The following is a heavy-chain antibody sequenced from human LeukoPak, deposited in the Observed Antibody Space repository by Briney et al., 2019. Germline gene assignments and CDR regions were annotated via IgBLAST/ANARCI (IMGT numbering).Heavy chain of an antibody. CDR3: TTLESGSYFLDYYYMDV. D-gene: IGHD1-26*01. Sequence: PGGSLRLSCAASGFTFSNAWMSWVRQAPGKGLEWVGRIKSKTDGGTTDYAAPVKGRFTISRDDSKNTLYLQMNSLKTEDTAVYYCTTLESGSYFLDYYYMDVWGKGTTVTISS. CDR2: IKSKTDGGTT. CDR1: GFTFSNAW. V-gene: IGHV3-15*01. J-gene: IGHJ6*03.